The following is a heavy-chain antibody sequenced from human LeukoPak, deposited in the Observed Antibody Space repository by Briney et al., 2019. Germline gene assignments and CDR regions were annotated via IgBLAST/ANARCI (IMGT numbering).Heavy chain of an antibody. Sequence: QAGGSLRLSCAASGFTFSNCWMHWVRQAPGKGLVWVSRINMDGSITSYAGSVKGRFIISRDNAKSTLYLQMNSLRAESTAVYYCAREYGYNTAHFDYWGQGTLVTVSS. CDR1: GFTFSNCW. CDR2: INMDGSIT. D-gene: IGHD5-24*01. V-gene: IGHV3-74*01. CDR3: AREYGYNTAHFDY. J-gene: IGHJ4*02.